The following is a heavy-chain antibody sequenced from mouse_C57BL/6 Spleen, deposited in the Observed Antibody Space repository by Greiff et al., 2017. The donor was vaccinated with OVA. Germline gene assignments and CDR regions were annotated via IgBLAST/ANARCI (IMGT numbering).Heavy chain of an antibody. Sequence: EVHLVESGPGLVKPAQSLSLTCSVTGYPITSCYYWNWIRQFPGNKLEWMGYIRYDGSNNYNPSLKNRISITRDTSKNQFFLKLNSVTTEDTATYYCASPNYYGSSLDYWGQGTSVTVSS. CDR1: GYPITSCYY. CDR2: IRYDGSN. CDR3: ASPNYYGSSLDY. D-gene: IGHD1-1*01. V-gene: IGHV3-6*01. J-gene: IGHJ4*01.